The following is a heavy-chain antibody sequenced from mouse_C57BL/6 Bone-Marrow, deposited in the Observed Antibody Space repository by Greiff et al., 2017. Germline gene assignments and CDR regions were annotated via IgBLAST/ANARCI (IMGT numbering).Heavy chain of an antibody. CDR1: GFTFSSYG. CDR2: ISSGGSYN. J-gene: IGHJ4*01. Sequence: DVKLVESGGDLVKSGGSLKLSCAASGFTFSSYGMSWVRQTPDKRLEWVATISSGGSYNYYPDSVKGRFTISRDNAKNTLYLQMSSLKSEDTAMYYCARPSGDYWGQGTSVTVSS. V-gene: IGHV5-6*02. CDR3: ARPSGDY.